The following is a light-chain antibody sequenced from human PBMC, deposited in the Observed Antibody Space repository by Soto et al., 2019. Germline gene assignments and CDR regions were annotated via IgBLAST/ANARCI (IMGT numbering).Light chain of an antibody. J-gene: IGKJ1*01. Sequence: EIVLTQSPSTLSLSLGERATLTCRASQSVSSSLLAWYQQKPGQAPMLLIYGASIRATGTPDRFSGSGSGTDFTLTISRLEAEDFAVYYCQQDASSRTFGQGTKVDIK. V-gene: IGKV3-20*01. CDR3: QQDASSRT. CDR2: GAS. CDR1: QSVSSSL.